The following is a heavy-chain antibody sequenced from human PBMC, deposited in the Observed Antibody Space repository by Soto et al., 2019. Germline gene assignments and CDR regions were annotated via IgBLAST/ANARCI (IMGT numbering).Heavy chain of an antibody. CDR3: AGVGWDYDFWRGHTPPWFDP. D-gene: IGHD3-3*01. Sequence: PSETLSLTCTVSAVSISSSSYYWGWIRQPPGKGLEWIGSIYYSGSTYYNPSLKIRVTISVETSKTRFSLKLSSVPAADTAVYYCAGVGWDYDFWRGHTPPWFDPWGRGTLVAVSS. CDR1: AVSISSSSYY. CDR2: IYYSGST. J-gene: IGHJ5*02. V-gene: IGHV4-39*07.